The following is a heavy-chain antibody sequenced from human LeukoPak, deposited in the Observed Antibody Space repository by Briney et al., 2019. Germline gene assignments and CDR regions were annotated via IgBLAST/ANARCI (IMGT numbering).Heavy chain of an antibody. V-gene: IGHV3-15*01. CDR1: GFTFTNAW. D-gene: IGHD6-6*01. CDR3: TTFFYTSSSEFAY. Sequence: GGSLRLSCAASGFTFTNAWMTWVRQAPGKGLEWVGRIKSKTDGGTTDYAAPVKGRFTISRDDSKNTLYLQMNSLKTEDTAVYYCTTFFYTSSSEFAYWGQGTLVTVSS. CDR2: IKSKTDGGTT. J-gene: IGHJ4*02.